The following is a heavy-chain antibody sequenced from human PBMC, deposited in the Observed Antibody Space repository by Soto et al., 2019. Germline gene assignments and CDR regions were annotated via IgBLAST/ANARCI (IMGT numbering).Heavy chain of an antibody. D-gene: IGHD3-22*01. CDR1: GFTFSGSP. V-gene: IGHV3-73*01. Sequence: EVQLVESGGGLVQPGGSLRLSFAASGFTFSGSPIHWVRQASGKGLEWVGRIRNKVNSYATGYGASVKGRFTISRDDSKNTAYLQMNSLKTEDTAVYYCTRADSSGYSGANWGQGTLVTVSS. J-gene: IGHJ4*02. CDR2: IRNKVNSYAT. CDR3: TRADSSGYSGAN.